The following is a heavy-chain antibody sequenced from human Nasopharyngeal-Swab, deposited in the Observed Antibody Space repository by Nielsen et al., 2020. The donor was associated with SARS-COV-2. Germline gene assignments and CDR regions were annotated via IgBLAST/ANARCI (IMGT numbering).Heavy chain of an antibody. D-gene: IGHD4-23*01. J-gene: IGHJ3*02. V-gene: IGHV3-53*01. CDR2: IYSGGST. CDR1: GFTVSSNY. CDR3: ASCHDYGGNGGAFDI. Sequence: GGSLRLSCAASGFTVSSNYMSWVRQAPGKGLEWVSVIYSGGSTYYADSVKGRFTIPRDNSKNTLYLQMNSLRAEDTAVYYCASCHDYGGNGGAFDIWGQGTMVTVSS.